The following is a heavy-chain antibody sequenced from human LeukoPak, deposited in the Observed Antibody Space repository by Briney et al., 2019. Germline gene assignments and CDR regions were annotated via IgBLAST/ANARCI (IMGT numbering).Heavy chain of an antibody. CDR1: GGSFSGYY. D-gene: IGHD1-14*01. J-gene: IGHJ6*03. Sequence: PSETLSLTCAVYGGSFSGYYWSWIRQPPGKGLEWIGEINHSGSTNYNPSLKSRVTISVDTSKNQFSLKLSSATAADTAVYYCARGAVAADTEPKAYYYYMDVWGKGTTVTVSS. CDR3: ARGAVAADTEPKAYYYYMDV. V-gene: IGHV4-34*01. CDR2: INHSGST.